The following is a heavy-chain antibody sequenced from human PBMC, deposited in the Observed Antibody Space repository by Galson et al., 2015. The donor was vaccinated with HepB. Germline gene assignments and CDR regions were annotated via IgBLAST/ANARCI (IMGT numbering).Heavy chain of an antibody. Sequence: VKVSCKASGGTFSSYTITWVRQAPGQGLEWMGRIIPILGISNDAQQFQGRVTITADKSTNTAYMELSSLRSEDTAVYYCARAAGGTGYNMDVWGQGTTVTVSS. D-gene: IGHD2-15*01. V-gene: IGHV1-69*02. CDR2: IIPILGIS. J-gene: IGHJ6*02. CDR3: ARAAGGTGYNMDV. CDR1: GGTFSSYT.